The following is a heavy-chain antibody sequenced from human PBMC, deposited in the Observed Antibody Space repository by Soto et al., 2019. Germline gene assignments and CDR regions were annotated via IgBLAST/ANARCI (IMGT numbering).Heavy chain of an antibody. CDR2: INSDGSST. J-gene: IGHJ5*02. D-gene: IGHD6-19*01. CDR3: ARDRVIAVVGSKECCFDP. V-gene: IGHV3-74*01. CDR1: GFTFSSYW. Sequence: PGGSLRLCCAASGFTFSSYWMHWVRQAPGKGLVWVSRINSDGSSTSYADSVKGRFTISRDNAKNTLYLQMNSLRAEDTAVYYCARDRVIAVVGSKECCFDPCGQGT.